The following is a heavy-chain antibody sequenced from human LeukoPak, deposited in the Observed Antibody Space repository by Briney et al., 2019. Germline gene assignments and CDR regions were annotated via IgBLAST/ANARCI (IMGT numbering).Heavy chain of an antibody. Sequence: ASVKVSCKASGYTFTCYGISWVRQAPGQGLEWMGWISAYNGNTNYAQKLQGRVTMTTDTSTSTAYMELRSLRSDDTAVYYCARDLYYGSGSWLYAVSYWFDPWGQGTLVTVSS. CDR1: GYTFTCYG. CDR2: ISAYNGNT. D-gene: IGHD3-10*01. CDR3: ARDLYYGSGSWLYAVSYWFDP. J-gene: IGHJ5*02. V-gene: IGHV1-18*01.